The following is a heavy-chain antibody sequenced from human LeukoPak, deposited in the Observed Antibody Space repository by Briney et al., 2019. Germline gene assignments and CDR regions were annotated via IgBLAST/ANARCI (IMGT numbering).Heavy chain of an antibody. CDR3: ARDWSHGYCTNGVCYAGRGFDY. J-gene: IGHJ4*02. V-gene: IGHV1-69*06. D-gene: IGHD2-8*01. CDR1: GGTFSSYA. Sequence: SVKVSCKASGGTFSSYAISWVRQAPGQGLEWMGRIIPIFGTANYAQKFQGRVTITADKSTSTAYMELSSLRSEDTAVYCCARDWSHGYCTNGVCYAGRGFDYWGQGTLVTVSS. CDR2: IIPIFGTA.